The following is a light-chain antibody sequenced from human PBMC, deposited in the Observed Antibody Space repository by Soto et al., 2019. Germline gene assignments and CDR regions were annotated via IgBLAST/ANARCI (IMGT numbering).Light chain of an antibody. CDR2: EVS. Sequence: QSALTQPPSASGSPGQSVTISCTGTSSDVGGYNYVSWYQQHPGKAPKLMIYEVSKRPSGVPDRFSGSKSGNTASLTVSGRQAEDEADYYCSSYAGSNNLLFGGGTKVTVL. CDR1: SSDVGGYNY. J-gene: IGLJ2*01. V-gene: IGLV2-8*01. CDR3: SSYAGSNNLL.